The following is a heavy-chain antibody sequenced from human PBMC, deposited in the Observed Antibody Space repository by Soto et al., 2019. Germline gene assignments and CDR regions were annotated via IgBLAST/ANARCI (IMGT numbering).Heavy chain of an antibody. CDR3: RPDSSGYYYRYYYYGMDV. CDR2: IKSKTDGGTT. CDR1: GFTFSNAW. V-gene: IGHV3-15*01. Sequence: GGSLRLSCAASGFTFSNAWMSWVRQAPGKGLEWVGRIKSKTDGGTTDYAAPVKGRFTISRDDSKNTLYLQMNSLKTEDTAVYYCRPDSSGYYYRYYYYGMDVWGEGTTVTVSS. J-gene: IGHJ6*02. D-gene: IGHD3-22*01.